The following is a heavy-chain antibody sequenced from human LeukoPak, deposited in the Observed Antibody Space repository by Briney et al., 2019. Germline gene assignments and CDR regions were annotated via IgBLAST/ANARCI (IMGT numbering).Heavy chain of an antibody. Sequence: GGSLRLSCAASGFTFSSYSMNWVRQAPGKGLEWVSSISSSSSYIYYADSVKGRFTISRDNAKNSLYLHMNSLRAEDTAVYYCARDTTNYDFWSGYEYYFDYWGQGTLVTVSS. CDR1: GFTFSSYS. J-gene: IGHJ4*02. CDR3: ARDTTNYDFWSGYEYYFDY. D-gene: IGHD3-3*01. V-gene: IGHV3-21*01. CDR2: ISSSSSYI.